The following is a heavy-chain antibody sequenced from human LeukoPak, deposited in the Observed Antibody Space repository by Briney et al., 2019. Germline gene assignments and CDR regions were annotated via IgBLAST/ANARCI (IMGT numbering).Heavy chain of an antibody. V-gene: IGHV3-64*01. J-gene: IGHJ3*02. Sequence: GGSLRLSCAASGFTFSSYAMYCVRQAPGEGLECVSAISSNGGSTYYASSVKGRFTISRDNSQNTLYLQMGSLRDEDIAVYYCAGGRYSYATSSGFDIWGQGTMVTVSS. CDR1: GFTFSSYA. D-gene: IGHD1-26*01. CDR2: ISSNGGST. CDR3: AGGRYSYATSSGFDI.